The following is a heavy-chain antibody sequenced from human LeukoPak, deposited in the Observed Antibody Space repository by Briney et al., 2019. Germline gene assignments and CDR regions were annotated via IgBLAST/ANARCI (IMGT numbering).Heavy chain of an antibody. CDR3: ARDNSSPGGYSYGYNYYYMDV. D-gene: IGHD5-18*01. J-gene: IGHJ6*03. V-gene: IGHV3-21*01. Sequence: GGSLRLSCAASGFTFSSYGMSWIRQAPGKGLEWVSSISSSSSYIYYADSVKGRFTISRDNAKNSLYLQMNSLRAEDTAVYYCARDNSSPGGYSYGYNYYYMDVWGKGTTVTVSS. CDR1: GFTFSSYG. CDR2: ISSSSSYI.